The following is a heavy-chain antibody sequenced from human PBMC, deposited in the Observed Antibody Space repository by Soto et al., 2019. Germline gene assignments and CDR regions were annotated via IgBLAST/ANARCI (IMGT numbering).Heavy chain of an antibody. Sequence: EVQLVESGGGLVQPGRSLRLSCAASGFTFDEYAMHWVRQAPGKGLEWVSGISWNSRSIGYADSVKGRFTMSRDNAKNSLYLHMNSLRAEDTALYYCGIDSARDQWLQLGYWGPGTLVTVSS. CDR1: GFTFDEYA. CDR3: GIDSARDQWLQLGY. CDR2: ISWNSRSI. V-gene: IGHV3-9*01. J-gene: IGHJ4*02. D-gene: IGHD6-19*01.